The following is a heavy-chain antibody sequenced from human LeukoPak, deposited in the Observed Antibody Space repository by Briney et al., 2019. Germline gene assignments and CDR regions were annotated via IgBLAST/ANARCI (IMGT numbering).Heavy chain of an antibody. D-gene: IGHD3-10*01. J-gene: IGHJ4*02. CDR1: GGSISSSSYY. CDR3: ASLGSHMVRVPQC. V-gene: IGHV4-39*07. CDR2: IYYSGST. Sequence: SETLSLTCTVSGGSISSSSYYWGWIRQPPGKGLEWIGSIYYSGSTYYNPSLKSRVTISVNTSKNQFSLKLSSVTAADTAVYYCASLGSHMVRVPQCWGQGTLVTVSS.